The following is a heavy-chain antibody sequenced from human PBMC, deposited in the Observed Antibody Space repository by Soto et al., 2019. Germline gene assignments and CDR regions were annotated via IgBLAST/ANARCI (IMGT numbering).Heavy chain of an antibody. CDR3: ARYTESDAFDI. D-gene: IGHD1-20*01. CDR1: GYTFTSYA. Sequence: VASVKVSCKASGYTFTSYAMHWVRQAPGQRLEWMGWINAGNGNTKYSQKFQGRVTITRDTSASTAYMELSSLRSEDTAVYYCARYTESDAFDIWGQGTMVTVSS. V-gene: IGHV1-3*01. J-gene: IGHJ3*02. CDR2: INAGNGNT.